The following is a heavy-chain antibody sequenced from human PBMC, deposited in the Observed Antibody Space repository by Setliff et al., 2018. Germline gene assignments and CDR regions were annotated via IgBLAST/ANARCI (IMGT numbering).Heavy chain of an antibody. CDR2: VRFDGSYK. CDR3: AKVKKPLIRGSGFDY. CDR1: GFRFSDLY. Sequence: GGSLSLSCAASGFRFSDLYMSWVRQAPGKGLDWVASVRFDGSYKVYADSVKGRFTISRDNSENTLFLQMTSLRPEDTGIYYCAKVKKPLIRGSGFDYWGRGTLVTVSS. J-gene: IGHJ4*02. D-gene: IGHD2-8*01. V-gene: IGHV3-30*02.